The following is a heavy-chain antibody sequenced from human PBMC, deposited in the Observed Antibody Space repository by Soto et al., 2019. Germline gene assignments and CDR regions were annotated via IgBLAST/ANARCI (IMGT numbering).Heavy chain of an antibody. V-gene: IGHV3-23*01. J-gene: IGHJ4*02. D-gene: IGHD3-22*01. CDR1: GFTFISYA. CDR3: AKLPAFRAYYYDSSGYYLDY. Sequence: GGSLRLSCAASGFTFISYAIIWVRQSPLKWREWVSAISGSGGSTYYADSVKGRFTISRDNSKNTLYLQMNSLRAEDTAVYYCAKLPAFRAYYYDSSGYYLDYWGQGTLVTVSS. CDR2: ISGSGGST.